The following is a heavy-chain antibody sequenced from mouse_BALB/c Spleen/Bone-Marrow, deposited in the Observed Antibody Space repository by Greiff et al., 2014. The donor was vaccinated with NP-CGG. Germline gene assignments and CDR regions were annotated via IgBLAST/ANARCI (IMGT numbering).Heavy chain of an antibody. V-gene: IGHV14-3*02. CDR3: ARGLLQYYYAMDY. J-gene: IGHJ4*01. Sequence: VQLKESGAELVKPGASVKLSCTASGFNIKDTYMPWVKQRPEQGLEWIGRIDPANGNTKYDPKFQGKATITADTSSNTAYLQLSSLTSEDTAVYYCARGLLQYYYAMDYWGQGTSVTVSS. CDR2: IDPANGNT. D-gene: IGHD2-3*01. CDR1: GFNIKDTY.